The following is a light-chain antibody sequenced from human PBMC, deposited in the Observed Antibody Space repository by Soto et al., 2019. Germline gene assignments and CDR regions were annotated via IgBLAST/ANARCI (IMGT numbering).Light chain of an antibody. CDR1: QSVSSTY. J-gene: IGKJ1*01. V-gene: IGKV3-20*01. CDR2: GAS. CDR3: QHYNTWPWT. Sequence: EIVLTQSPGTLSLSPGERATLSCRVSQSVSSTYLAWYQQKPGQAPRLLIYGASSRATGIPDRFSGSGSGTDFTLTVSRLEPEDFAVYYCQHYNTWPWTFGQGTKVEIK.